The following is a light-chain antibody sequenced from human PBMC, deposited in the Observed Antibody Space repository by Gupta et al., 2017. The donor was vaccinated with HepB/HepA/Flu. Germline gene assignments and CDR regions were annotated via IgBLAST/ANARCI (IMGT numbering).Light chain of an antibody. J-gene: IGKJ1*01. V-gene: IGKV3-20*01. CDR3: QQYGSSPWT. CDR2: GAS. CDR1: QSVINNY. Sequence: ESVLTQSPGTLSLSPGERAILSCRASQSVINNYVAWFQQRPGQAPRVLIYGASSRATGIPDRFSGSGSGTDFTLTISRLEPEDFAVYYCQQYGSSPWTFGQGTRVEIK.